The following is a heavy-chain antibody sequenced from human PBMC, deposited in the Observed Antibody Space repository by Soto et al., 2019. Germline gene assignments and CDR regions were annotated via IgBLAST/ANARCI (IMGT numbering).Heavy chain of an antibody. CDR3: AKDRPDSSGWKHGAPDY. D-gene: IGHD6-19*01. Sequence: QVQLVESGGGVVQPGRSLRLSCAASGFTFSSYGMHWVRQAPGKGLEWVAVISYDGSNKYYADSVKGRFTISRDNSKNXXYLQMNSLRAEDTAVYYCAKDRPDSSGWKHGAPDYWGQGTLVTVSS. CDR2: ISYDGSNK. V-gene: IGHV3-30*18. J-gene: IGHJ4*02. CDR1: GFTFSSYG.